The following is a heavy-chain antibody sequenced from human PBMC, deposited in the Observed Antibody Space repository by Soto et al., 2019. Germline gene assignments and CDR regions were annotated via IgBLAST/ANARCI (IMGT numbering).Heavy chain of an antibody. J-gene: IGHJ4*02. V-gene: IGHV1-8*01. CDR1: GYTFTSYD. D-gene: IGHD3-10*01. CDR3: TRSSYYGSGSYLSSNFDY. Sequence: ASVKVSCKASGYTFTSYDINWVRQATGQGLEWMGWMNPNSGNTGYAQKFRGRVTMTRDTSISTAYMELSSLRSEDTAMYYCTRSSYYGSGSYLSSNFDYWGQG. CDR2: MNPNSGNT.